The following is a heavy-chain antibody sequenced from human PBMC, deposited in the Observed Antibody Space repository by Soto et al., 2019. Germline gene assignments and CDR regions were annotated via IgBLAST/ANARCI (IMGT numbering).Heavy chain of an antibody. CDR3: ARGYDDRSGYFFEY. V-gene: IGHV3-21*01. CDR2: ISSTSSYI. Sequence: EVQLLESGGGLVKPGGSLRLSCAASGFIFSDYSMNWVRQAPGKGLEWVSSISSTSSYIYYADSLKGRFTISRDNAKNSLYLQMNSLRVEDAAVYYCARGYDDRSGYFFEYWGQGPLVTVSS. J-gene: IGHJ4*02. CDR1: GFIFSDYS. D-gene: IGHD3-22*01.